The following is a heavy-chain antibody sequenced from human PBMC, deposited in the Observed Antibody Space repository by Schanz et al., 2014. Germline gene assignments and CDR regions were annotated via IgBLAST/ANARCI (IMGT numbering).Heavy chain of an antibody. D-gene: IGHD6-19*01. CDR2: ISDSGTYT. CDR1: GFVFGDYY. V-gene: IGHV3-11*05. CDR3: AASSGWHPSTDY. Sequence: QVQVVQSGGGLVKPGGSLRLSCAASGFVFGDYYMTWIRQAPGKGLEWLSYISDSGTYTNYADSVKGRFTISRDNAKSSLYLQMNRLRVEDTAVYDCAASSGWHPSTDYWGQGTLVTVSS. J-gene: IGHJ4*02.